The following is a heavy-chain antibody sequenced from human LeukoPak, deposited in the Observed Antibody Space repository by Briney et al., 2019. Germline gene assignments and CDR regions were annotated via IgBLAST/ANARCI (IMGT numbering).Heavy chain of an antibody. CDR2: ISAYNGNT. CDR3: ARLTTAYYYGMDV. V-gene: IGHV1-18*01. J-gene: IGHJ6*02. D-gene: IGHD4-11*01. Sequence: ASVKVSCKASGYTFTSYGISWVRQAPGQGLEWMGWISAYNGNTNYAQKLQGRVTMTTDTSTGTAYMELRSLRSDDTAVYYCARLTTAYYYGMDVWGQGTTVTVSS. CDR1: GYTFTSYG.